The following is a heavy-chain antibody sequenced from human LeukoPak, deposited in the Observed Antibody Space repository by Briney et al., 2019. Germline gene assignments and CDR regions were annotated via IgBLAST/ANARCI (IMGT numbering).Heavy chain of an antibody. J-gene: IGHJ4*02. D-gene: IGHD3-9*01. CDR1: GFTFSSYG. CDR2: MSFDGSHT. V-gene: IGHV3-30*18. CDR3: AKERVDWRYFDY. Sequence: GGTLRLSCAASGFTFSSYGMHWVRQAPGKGLEWVAVMSFDGSHTYYADSVKGRFTISRDNSKNTLYLQMNSLRAEDTAVYYCAKERVDWRYFDYWGQGTLVTVSS.